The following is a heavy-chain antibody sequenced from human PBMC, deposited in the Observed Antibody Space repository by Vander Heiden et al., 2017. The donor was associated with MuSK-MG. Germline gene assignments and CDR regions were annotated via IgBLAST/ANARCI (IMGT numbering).Heavy chain of an antibody. V-gene: IGHV4-38-2*02. CDR1: GYSISRGYY. D-gene: IGHD3-10*01. CDR2: IYHSGSS. CDR3: ARDSRHYYGSGSFSYYYGMDV. J-gene: IGHJ6*02. Sequence: QVQLQESGPGLVKPSETLSLTCTVSGYSISRGYYWGWIRQPPGKGLELIGSIYHSGSSYNNPPLKSRVTISVDTSKNQFSLKLSSVTAADPAVYYCARDSRHYYGSGSFSYYYGMDVWGQGTTVTVSS.